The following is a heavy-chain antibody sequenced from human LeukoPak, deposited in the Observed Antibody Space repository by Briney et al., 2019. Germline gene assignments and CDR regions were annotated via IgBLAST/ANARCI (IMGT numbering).Heavy chain of an antibody. Sequence: SETLSLTCTVSGGSISSSSYYWGWIRQPPGKGLEWIGGIYYSGSTYYNPSLKSRVTISVDTSKNQFSLKLSSVTAADTAVYYCARLVGYCSSTSCYTPFDYWGQGTLVTVSS. J-gene: IGHJ4*02. CDR1: GGSISSSSYY. V-gene: IGHV4-39*01. CDR3: ARLVGYCSSTSCYTPFDY. CDR2: IYYSGST. D-gene: IGHD2-2*02.